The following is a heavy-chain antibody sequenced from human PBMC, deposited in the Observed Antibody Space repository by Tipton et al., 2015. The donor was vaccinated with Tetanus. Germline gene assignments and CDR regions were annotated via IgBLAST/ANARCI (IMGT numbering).Heavy chain of an antibody. Sequence: SLRLSCAASGFTFTTYWMHWVRQAPGKGLMWVSRINNDGSFASYVDSVKGRFSVSRDNPKSTVYLQMNSLSPEDTAVYFRARDRNTGDSPGDDFDYWGQGTLVTVSS. CDR2: INNDGSFA. J-gene: IGHJ4*02. CDR1: GFTFTTYW. D-gene: IGHD5-18*01. CDR3: ARDRNTGDSPGDDFDY. V-gene: IGHV3-74*01.